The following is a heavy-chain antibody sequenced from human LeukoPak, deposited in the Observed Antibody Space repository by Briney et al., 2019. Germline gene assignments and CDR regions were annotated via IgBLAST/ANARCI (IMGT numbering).Heavy chain of an antibody. Sequence: PGGSLRLSCAASGFTFSSYWMSWVRQAPGKGLEWVANIKQDGSEKYYVDSVKGRSTISRDNAKNSLYLQMNSLRAEDTAVYYCARWSSSWYEGYFDYWGQGTLVTVSS. CDR2: IKQDGSEK. V-gene: IGHV3-7*01. CDR1: GFTFSSYW. J-gene: IGHJ4*02. CDR3: ARWSSSWYEGYFDY. D-gene: IGHD6-13*01.